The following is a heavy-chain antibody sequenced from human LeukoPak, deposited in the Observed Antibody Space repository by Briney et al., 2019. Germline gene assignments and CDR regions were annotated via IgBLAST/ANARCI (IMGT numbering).Heavy chain of an antibody. CDR2: IYYSGST. D-gene: IGHD3-3*01. CDR3: ARDIIGGYDFWSGYYSNFDY. Sequence: PSETLSLTCTVSGGSISSSSYYWGWIRQPPGKGLEWIGYIYYSGSTYYNPSLKSRVTISVDTSKNQFSLKLSSVTAADTAVYYCARDIIGGYDFWSGYYSNFDYWGQGTLVTVSS. V-gene: IGHV4-39*07. J-gene: IGHJ4*02. CDR1: GGSISSSSYY.